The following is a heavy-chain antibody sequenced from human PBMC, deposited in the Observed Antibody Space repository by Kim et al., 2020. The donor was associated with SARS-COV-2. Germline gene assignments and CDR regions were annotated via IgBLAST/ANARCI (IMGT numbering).Heavy chain of an antibody. V-gene: IGHV4-61*01. CDR1: GGSVSSGSYY. J-gene: IGHJ5*02. CDR2: IYYSGST. D-gene: IGHD3-3*02. CDR3: ARENTVPFYPEGPGWFDP. Sequence: SETLSLTCTVSGGSVSSGSYYWSWIRQPPGKGLEWIGYIYYSGSTNYNPSLKSRVTISVDTSKNQFSLKLSSVTAADTAVYYCARENTVPFYPEGPGWFDPWGQGTLVTVSS.